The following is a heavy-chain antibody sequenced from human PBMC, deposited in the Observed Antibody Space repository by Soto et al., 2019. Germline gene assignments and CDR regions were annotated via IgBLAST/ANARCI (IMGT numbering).Heavy chain of an antibody. Sequence: ASVKVSCKASGGTFSSYAISWVRQAPGQGLEWMGGIIPIFGTANYAQKFQGRVTITADESTSTAYMELSSLRSEDTAVYYCAREHSYGSCGMDVWGQGTTVTVSS. CDR3: AREHSYGSCGMDV. CDR1: GGTFSSYA. V-gene: IGHV1-69*13. J-gene: IGHJ6*02. CDR2: IIPIFGTA. D-gene: IGHD5-18*01.